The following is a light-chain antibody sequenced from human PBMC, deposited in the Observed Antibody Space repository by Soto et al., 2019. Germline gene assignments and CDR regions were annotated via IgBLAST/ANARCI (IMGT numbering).Light chain of an antibody. V-gene: IGKV3-11*01. J-gene: IGKJ1*01. CDR2: DAS. Sequence: VLTQSPGTLSLSPGERATLSCRASQSVSSYLAWYQQEPGQAPRLLIYDASTRATGISARFSGSGSGTDFTLTISSLEPEDFAVYYCQQRSNWPVTFGQGTKVDIK. CDR1: QSVSSY. CDR3: QQRSNWPVT.